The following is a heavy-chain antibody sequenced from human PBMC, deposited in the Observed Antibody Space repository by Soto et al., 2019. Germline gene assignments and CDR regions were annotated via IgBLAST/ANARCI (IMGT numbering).Heavy chain of an antibody. V-gene: IGHV4-59*12. D-gene: IGHD3-16*02. Sequence: SETLSLTCTVSGGSISSYYWSWIRQPPGKGLEWIGYIYYSGSTNYNPSLKSRVTISVDTSKNQFSLKLSSVTAADTAVYYCARGLSRDYVWGSYRSNWFDPWGQGTLVTVSS. CDR1: GGSISSYY. J-gene: IGHJ5*02. CDR3: ARGLSRDYVWGSYRSNWFDP. CDR2: IYYSGST.